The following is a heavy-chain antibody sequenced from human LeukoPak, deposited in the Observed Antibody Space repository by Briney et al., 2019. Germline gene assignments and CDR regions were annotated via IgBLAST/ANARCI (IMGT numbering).Heavy chain of an antibody. D-gene: IGHD2-2*01. CDR3: ARDLALYCSTTSCQDAFDI. V-gene: IGHV1-18*01. CDR1: GYTFANYG. CDR2: ISAYHGIT. Sequence: GASVKVSCKASGYTFANYGITWVRQAPGQGLEWMGWISAYHGITNYAQKLQGRVTMTTDTSTSTAYRELRSLRSDDTAVFYCARDLALYCSTTSCQDAFDIWGQGTMVTVSS. J-gene: IGHJ3*02.